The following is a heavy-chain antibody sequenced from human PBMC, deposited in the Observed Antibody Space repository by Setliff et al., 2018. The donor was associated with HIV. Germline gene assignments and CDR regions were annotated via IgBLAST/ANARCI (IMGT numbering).Heavy chain of an antibody. CDR2: ISSSGTTI. Sequence: GSLRLSCTASGFTFSDYYMSWIRQSPGKGLEWISYISSSGTTIYYADSVKGRFTISRDNAKNSLYLQMNSLRAEDTAVYYCARVTVDWGFGNAFDIWGQGTMVTVSS. J-gene: IGHJ3*02. D-gene: IGHD7-27*01. V-gene: IGHV3-11*04. CDR3: ARVTVDWGFGNAFDI. CDR1: GFTFSDYY.